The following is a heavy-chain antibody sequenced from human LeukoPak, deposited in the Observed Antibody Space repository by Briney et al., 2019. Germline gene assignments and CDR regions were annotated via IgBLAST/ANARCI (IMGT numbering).Heavy chain of an antibody. J-gene: IGHJ6*03. CDR2: INWNGGST. V-gene: IGHV3-20*04. CDR3: ARVRSSGYYSYYYYYMDV. Sequence: PGGSLRLSCAAFGFTFDDYGMSWVRQAPGKGLEWVSGINWNGGSTGYADSVKGRFTISRDNAKNSLYLQMNSLRAEDTALYYCARVRSSGYYSYYYYYMDVWGKGTTVTVSS. D-gene: IGHD3-22*01. CDR1: GFTFDDYG.